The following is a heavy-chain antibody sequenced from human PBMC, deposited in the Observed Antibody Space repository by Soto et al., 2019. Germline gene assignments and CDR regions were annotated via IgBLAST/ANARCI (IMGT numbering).Heavy chain of an antibody. V-gene: IGHV6-1*01. CDR2: TYYRSRRYS. J-gene: IGHJ6*02. D-gene: IGHD2-15*01. CDR3: ARSEEDSDYYYYYGMDV. CDR1: GDTVSSNSVA. Sequence: SQTLSLTCVGSGDTVSSNSVAWNWVRQSPSRGLEWLGRTYYRSRRYSDYAVSVRSRIDINADTSKNQVYLQLNSVTPEDTAVYYCARSEEDSDYYYYYGMDVWGQGTTVTVSS.